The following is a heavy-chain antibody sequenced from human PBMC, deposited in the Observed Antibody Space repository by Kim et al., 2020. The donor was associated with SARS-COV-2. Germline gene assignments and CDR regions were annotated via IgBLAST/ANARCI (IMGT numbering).Heavy chain of an antibody. D-gene: IGHD3-10*01. CDR3: AKTLRSYYYGSGSQSGMDV. Sequence: GGSLRLSCAASGFTFSSYAMSWVRQAPGKGLEWVSAISGSGGSTYYADSVKGRFTISRDNSKNTLYLQMNSLRAEDTAVYYCAKTLRSYYYGSGSQSGMDVWGQGTTVTVSS. CDR2: ISGSGGST. J-gene: IGHJ6*02. V-gene: IGHV3-23*01. CDR1: GFTFSSYA.